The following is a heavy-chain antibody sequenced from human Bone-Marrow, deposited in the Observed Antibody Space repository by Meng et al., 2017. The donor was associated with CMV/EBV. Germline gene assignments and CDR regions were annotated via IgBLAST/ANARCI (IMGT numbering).Heavy chain of an antibody. CDR1: GFTFSSYE. CDR3: ARGDDFWSGYYYFDY. Sequence: GGSLRLSCAASGFTFSSYEMNWVRQAPGKGLEWVSYISSSGSTIYYADSVKGRFTISRDNAKNSLYLQMNSLRAEDTAVYYCARGDDFWSGYYYFDYWGERTLVTVSS. V-gene: IGHV3-48*03. D-gene: IGHD3-3*01. CDR2: ISSSGSTI. J-gene: IGHJ4*02.